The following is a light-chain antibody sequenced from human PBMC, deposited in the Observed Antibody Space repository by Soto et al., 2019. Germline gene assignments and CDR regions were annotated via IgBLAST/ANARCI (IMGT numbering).Light chain of an antibody. CDR2: DFT. CDR1: SADVSTSNF. V-gene: IGLV2-14*03. J-gene: IGLJ1*01. Sequence: QSALTQLSSVSGSPGQSITISCTGISADVSTSNFVSWYQHHPGKGPRLILYDFTHRPSGISDRFSGSKSGDTASLTISGLRAEDEADYYCASYRSGPLYVFGAGTKVTV. CDR3: ASYRSGPLYV.